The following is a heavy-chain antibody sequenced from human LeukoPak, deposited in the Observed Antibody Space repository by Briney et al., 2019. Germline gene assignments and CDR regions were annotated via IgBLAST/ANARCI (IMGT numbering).Heavy chain of an antibody. Sequence: SVKVSCKASGGTLSSYAISWVRQAPGQGLEWMGGIIPIFGTANYAQKFQGRVTITTDESTSTAYMELSSLRSEDTAVYYCASSRDGYNWGFDYWGQGTLVTVSS. J-gene: IGHJ4*02. V-gene: IGHV1-69*05. CDR1: GGTLSSYA. CDR2: IIPIFGTA. CDR3: ASSRDGYNWGFDY. D-gene: IGHD5-24*01.